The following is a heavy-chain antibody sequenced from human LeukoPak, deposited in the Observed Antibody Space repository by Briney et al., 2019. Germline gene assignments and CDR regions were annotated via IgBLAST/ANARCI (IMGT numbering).Heavy chain of an antibody. CDR3: ARASDSSGYYSYFDH. V-gene: IGHV3-21*01. J-gene: IGHJ1*01. CDR1: GFTFSSYS. Sequence: GGSLRLSCAASGFTFSSYSMNWVRQAPGKGLEWVSSISSGSSYVYYADSVKGRFTISRDNAKNSLYLQMNSLRAEDTAVYYCARASDSSGYYSYFDHWGQGTLVTVSS. D-gene: IGHD3-22*01. CDR2: ISSGSSYV.